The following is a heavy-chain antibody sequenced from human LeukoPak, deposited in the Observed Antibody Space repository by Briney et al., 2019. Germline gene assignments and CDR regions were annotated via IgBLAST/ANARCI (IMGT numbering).Heavy chain of an antibody. J-gene: IGHJ4*02. V-gene: IGHV4-39*01. CDR3: AREGFLEWSHIDY. Sequence: SETLSLTCTVSGCSISSSSYYWGWIREPPGKGLEWIGSIYYSESTYYNPSVKSRVTISEDTSKNQFYLKLSSVTDADTAVYYCAREGFLEWSHIDYWGQGTLVTVSS. D-gene: IGHD3-3*01. CDR2: IYYSEST. CDR1: GCSISSSSYY.